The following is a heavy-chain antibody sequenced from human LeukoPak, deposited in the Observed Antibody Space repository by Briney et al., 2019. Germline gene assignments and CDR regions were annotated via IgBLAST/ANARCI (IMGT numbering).Heavy chain of an antibody. CDR1: GYTLTELS. CDR2: FDPEDGET. Sequence: ASVKVSCKVSGYTLTELSMHWVRQAPGKGLEWMGGFDPEDGETIYAQKFQGRVTMTEDTSTDTAYMELSSLRSEDTAVYYCATLGGSRVYYYYYGMDVWGQGTTVTVSS. D-gene: IGHD1-26*01. V-gene: IGHV1-24*01. J-gene: IGHJ6*02. CDR3: ATLGGSRVYYYYYGMDV.